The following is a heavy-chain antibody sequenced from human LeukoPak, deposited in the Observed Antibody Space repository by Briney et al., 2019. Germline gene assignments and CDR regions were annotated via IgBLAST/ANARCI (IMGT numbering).Heavy chain of an antibody. CDR3: ARAPSSSRGYFQH. V-gene: IGHV3-21*01. J-gene: IGHJ1*01. D-gene: IGHD2-2*01. CDR1: GFTFSSYS. Sequence: PGGSLRLSCAASGFTFSSYSMNWVRQAPGKGLEWVSSISSSSSYMYYADSVKGRFTISRDNAKNSLYLQMNSLRAEDTAVYYCARAPSSSRGYFQHWGQGTLVTVSS. CDR2: ISSSSSYM.